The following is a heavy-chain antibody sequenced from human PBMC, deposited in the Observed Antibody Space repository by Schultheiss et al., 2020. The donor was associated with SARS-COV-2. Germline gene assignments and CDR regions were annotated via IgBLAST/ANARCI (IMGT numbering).Heavy chain of an antibody. CDR1: GGSISSGDYY. Sequence: SETLSLTCTVSGGSISSGDYYWSWIRQPPGKGLEWIGRIYTSGNTNYNPSLKSRITMSVDTSKNQFSLKLSSVTAADTAVYYCATQYSRYCSGGSCNLRPFDYWGQGTLVTVSS. CDR2: IYTSGNT. V-gene: IGHV4-61*02. J-gene: IGHJ4*02. D-gene: IGHD2-15*01. CDR3: ATQYSRYCSGGSCNLRPFDY.